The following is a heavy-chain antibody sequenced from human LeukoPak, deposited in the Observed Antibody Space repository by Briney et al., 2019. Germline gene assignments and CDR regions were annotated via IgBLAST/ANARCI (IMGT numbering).Heavy chain of an antibody. CDR1: GGTFSSYA. CDR2: IIPIFGTA. V-gene: IGHV1-69*05. CDR3: ASYGGNLQIGY. D-gene: IGHD4-23*01. J-gene: IGHJ4*02. Sequence: AASVKVSCKASGGTFSSYAISWVRQAPGQGLEWMGGIIPIFGTANYAQKFQGRVTITTDESTSTAYMELSSLRSEDTAVYYCASYGGNLQIGYWGQGTLVTVSS.